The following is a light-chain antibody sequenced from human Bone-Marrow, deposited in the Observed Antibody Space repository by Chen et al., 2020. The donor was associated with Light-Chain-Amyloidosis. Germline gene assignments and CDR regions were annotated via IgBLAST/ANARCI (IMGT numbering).Light chain of an antibody. J-gene: IGKJ5*01. CDR2: EAS. V-gene: IGKV3-11*01. CDR1: HSVSTY. CDR3: QQRSNWPPVT. Sequence: EIVFTQSPATLSLSPGDRATLSCRASHSVSTYLAWYQQKPGQAPRLLIYEASKRATGIPARFSGSGSGTDFTLTISSLESEDFAVYYCQQRSNWPPVTFGQGTRLEIK.